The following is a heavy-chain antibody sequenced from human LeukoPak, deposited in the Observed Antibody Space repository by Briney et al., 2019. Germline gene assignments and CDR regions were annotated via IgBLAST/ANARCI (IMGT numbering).Heavy chain of an antibody. V-gene: IGHV1-18*01. D-gene: IGHD6-13*01. CDR3: ARVEVPGIAAAGPRDY. Sequence: ASVKVSCKASGGTFSSYAISWVRQAPGQGLEWMGWISAYNGNTNYAQKLQGRVTMTTDTSTSTAYMELRSLRSDDTAVYYCARVEVPGIAAAGPRDYWGQGTLVTVSS. CDR1: GGTFSSYA. J-gene: IGHJ4*02. CDR2: ISAYNGNT.